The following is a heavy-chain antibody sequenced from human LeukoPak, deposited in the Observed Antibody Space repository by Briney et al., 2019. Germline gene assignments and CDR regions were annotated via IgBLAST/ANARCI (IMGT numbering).Heavy chain of an antibody. CDR3: ARETAGGDYDFWSGYSF. CDR1: GGSISSYY. V-gene: IGHV4-4*07. Sequence: SETLSLTCTVSGGSISSYYWSWIRQLAGKGMGWIGRIYTSGSTNYNPSLKSRVTMSVDTSKNQFSLKLSSVTAADTAVYYCARETAGGDYDFWSGYSFWGQGTLVTVSS. CDR2: IYTSGST. D-gene: IGHD3-3*01. J-gene: IGHJ4*02.